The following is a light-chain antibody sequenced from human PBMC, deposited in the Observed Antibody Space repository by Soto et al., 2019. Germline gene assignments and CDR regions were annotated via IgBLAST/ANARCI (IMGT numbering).Light chain of an antibody. CDR2: EDN. V-gene: IGLV6-57*03. Sequence: NFMLTQPHSVSESPGKTVTISCTRSSGSIASNYVEWYQQRPGSAPTTVIYEDNHRPSGVPDRFSGSIDSSSNSASLTISGLKTEDEADYYCQSYDGNNPSYVFGTGTKLTVL. J-gene: IGLJ1*01. CDR3: QSYDGNNPSYV. CDR1: SGSIASNY.